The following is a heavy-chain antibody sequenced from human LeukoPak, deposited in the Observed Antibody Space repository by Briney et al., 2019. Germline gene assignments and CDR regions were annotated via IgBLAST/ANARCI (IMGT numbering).Heavy chain of an antibody. Sequence: GASVKVSCKASGYTFTGYYMHWVRQAPGQGLEWMGWINPNSGGTNYAQKFRGRVTMTRDTSISTAYMELSRLRSDDTAVYYCARDIEYSSSSEDYWGQGTLVTVSS. CDR3: ARDIEYSSSSEDY. V-gene: IGHV1-2*02. J-gene: IGHJ4*02. D-gene: IGHD6-6*01. CDR1: GYTFTGYY. CDR2: INPNSGGT.